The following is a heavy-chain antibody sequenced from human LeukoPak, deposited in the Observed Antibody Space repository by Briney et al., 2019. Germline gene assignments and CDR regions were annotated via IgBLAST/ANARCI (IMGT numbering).Heavy chain of an antibody. D-gene: IGHD3-10*01. CDR1: GFAFNTYA. J-gene: IGHJ4*02. V-gene: IGHV3-33*01. CDR2: IWHDGSRK. Sequence: PGRSLRLSCAASGFAFNTYAMHWVRQAPGEGLEWVALIWHDGSRKFYSNSVRGQFTISRDNSKNTVSLQMNNLRPEDTAVYYCAREIFGSGSYSDFRGQGTLVTVSS. CDR3: AREIFGSGSYSDF.